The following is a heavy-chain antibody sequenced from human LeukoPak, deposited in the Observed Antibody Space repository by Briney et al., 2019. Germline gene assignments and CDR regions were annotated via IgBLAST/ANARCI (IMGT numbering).Heavy chain of an antibody. D-gene: IGHD3-16*01. CDR1: GFIFSAYA. V-gene: IGHV3-30*04. Sequence: GRSLRLSCEASGFIFSAYAMHWVRQAPGKGLEWVADISFDGINQYYADSVKGRFTISRDSFQSTLYLQMNSLRPEDTAVYYCARGATSYDYWGQGTLVTVSS. CDR3: ARGATSYDY. J-gene: IGHJ4*02. CDR2: ISFDGINQ.